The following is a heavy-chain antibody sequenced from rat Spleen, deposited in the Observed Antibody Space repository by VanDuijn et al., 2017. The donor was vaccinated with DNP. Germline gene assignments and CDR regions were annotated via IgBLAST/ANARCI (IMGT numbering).Heavy chain of an antibody. V-gene: IGHV5-22*01. J-gene: IGHJ2*01. Sequence: EVQLVESGGGLVQPGRSMKLSCAASGFTFSDYYMAWVRQAPKKGLEWVASISYEGSSTYYGDSVKGRFTISRDNAKSTLYLQMNSLRSEDTATYYCARQRVRVVDYWGQGVMVTVSS. D-gene: IGHD1-11*01. CDR3: ARQRVRVVDY. CDR2: ISYEGSST. CDR1: GFTFSDYY.